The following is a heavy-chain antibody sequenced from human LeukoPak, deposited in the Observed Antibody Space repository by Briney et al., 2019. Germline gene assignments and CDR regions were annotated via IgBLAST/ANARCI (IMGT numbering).Heavy chain of an antibody. CDR3: ARDRRYNTAPHDAFDI. J-gene: IGHJ3*02. CDR1: GFTFSNY. D-gene: IGHD1-14*01. V-gene: IGHV4-59*12. Sequence: KSGGSLRLSCAASGFTFSNYWSWIRQPPGKGLEWIGYIYYSGSTNYNPSLKSRVTISVDTSKNQFSLKLSSVTAADTAVYYCARDRRYNTAPHDAFDIWGQGTVVTVSS. CDR2: IYYSGST.